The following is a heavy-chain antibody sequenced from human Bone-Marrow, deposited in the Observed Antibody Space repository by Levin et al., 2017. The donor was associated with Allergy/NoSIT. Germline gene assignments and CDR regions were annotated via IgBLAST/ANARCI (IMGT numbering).Heavy chain of an antibody. D-gene: IGHD3-10*01. V-gene: IGHV3-7*05. CDR3: VRGGGYYGSW. J-gene: IGHJ4*02. Sequence: GGSLRLSCEASGFTFSDYWMSWVRQPSGKGLEWVARINKGRNEISYVDSVKCRFTISRDDGKKSLYLQMNSLRVEDTAVYYCVRGGGYYGSWWGQGALVTVSS. CDR1: GFTFSDYW. CDR2: INKGRNEI.